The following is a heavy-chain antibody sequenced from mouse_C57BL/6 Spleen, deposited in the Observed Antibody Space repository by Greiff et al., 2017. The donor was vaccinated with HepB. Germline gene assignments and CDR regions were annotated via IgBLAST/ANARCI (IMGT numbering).Heavy chain of an antibody. D-gene: IGHD2-3*01. CDR3: ARDGLYYFDY. J-gene: IGHJ2*01. CDR2: IDPSDSYT. V-gene: IGHV1-59*01. CDR1: GYTFTSYW. Sequence: VQLQQPGAELVRPGTSVKLSCKASGYTFTSYWMHWVKQRPGQGLEWIGVIDPSDSYTNYNQKFKGKATLTVDTSSSTAYMQLSSLTSEDSAVYYCARDGLYYFDYWGQGTTLTVSS.